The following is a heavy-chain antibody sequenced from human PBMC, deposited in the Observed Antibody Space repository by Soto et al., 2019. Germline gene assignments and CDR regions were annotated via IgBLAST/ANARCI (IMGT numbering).Heavy chain of an antibody. J-gene: IGHJ6*02. Sequence: QEELVQSGAEVKKPGSSVNVSCKASGGTFASYSITWVRQAPGQRLEWMGEIIPLLKTVNYAQKFQGRVTITGDRSTSIVYMALSRLRSDDTAVYYCARDPVDLFGYMDVWGHGTTVTVS. CDR3: ARDPVDLFGYMDV. CDR1: GGTFASYS. V-gene: IGHV1-69*06. CDR2: IIPLLKTV. D-gene: IGHD6-25*01.